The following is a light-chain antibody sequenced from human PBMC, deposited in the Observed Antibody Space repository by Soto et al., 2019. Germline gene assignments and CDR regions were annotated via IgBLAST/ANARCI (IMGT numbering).Light chain of an antibody. V-gene: IGKV1-5*03. J-gene: IGKJ1*01. CDR2: KAS. CDR1: QTISSW. Sequence: DIQRTQAPATLSGSLGYRVTSTCRASQTISSWLAWYQQKPGKAPKLLIYKASTLKSGVPSRFSGSGSGTEFTLTISSLQPDDFATYYCQHYNSYSEAFGQGTKVDIK. CDR3: QHYNSYSEA.